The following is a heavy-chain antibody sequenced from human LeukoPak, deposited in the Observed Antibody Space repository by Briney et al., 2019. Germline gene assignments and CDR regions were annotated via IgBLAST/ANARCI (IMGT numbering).Heavy chain of an antibody. Sequence: SETLSLTCSVSGGSISTYYWSWIRQTPGKGLEWIGYVYYSGTTNYNPSLKGRVTISSETSKNQFSLNLRSVNVADTAIYYCARHGGSLGYFDSWGQGTLVTVSS. V-gene: IGHV4-59*08. CDR3: ARHGGSLGYFDS. J-gene: IGHJ4*02. D-gene: IGHD1-26*01. CDR1: GGSISTYY. CDR2: VYYSGTT.